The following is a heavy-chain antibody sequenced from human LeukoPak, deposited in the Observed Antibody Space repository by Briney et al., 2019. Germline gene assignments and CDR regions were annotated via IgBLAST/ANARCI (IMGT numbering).Heavy chain of an antibody. Sequence: PSETLSLTCTVSGGSISSSSYYWGWIRQPPGKGLEWIGSIYYSGSTYYNPSLKSRVTISVDTSKNQFSLKLSSVTAADTAVYYCARGINLSGWYLGAFDIWGQGTMVTVSS. CDR2: IYYSGST. D-gene: IGHD6-19*01. CDR3: ARGINLSGWYLGAFDI. J-gene: IGHJ3*02. V-gene: IGHV4-39*07. CDR1: GGSISSSSYY.